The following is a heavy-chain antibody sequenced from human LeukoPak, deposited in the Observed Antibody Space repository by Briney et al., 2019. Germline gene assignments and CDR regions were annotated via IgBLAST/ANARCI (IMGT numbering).Heavy chain of an antibody. CDR3: AKDSAPAIAAADEYYYYGMDV. V-gene: IGHV3-9*01. D-gene: IGHD6-13*01. Sequence: GRSLRLSCAASGFTFDDYAMHWVRQAPGKGLEWVSGISWNSGSIGYADSVKGRFTISRDNAKNSLYLQMNSLRAEDTALYYCAKDSAPAIAAADEYYYYGMDVWGQGTTVTVSS. CDR2: ISWNSGSI. J-gene: IGHJ6*02. CDR1: GFTFDDYA.